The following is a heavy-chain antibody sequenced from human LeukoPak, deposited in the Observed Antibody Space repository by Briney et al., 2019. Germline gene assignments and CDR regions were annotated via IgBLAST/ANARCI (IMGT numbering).Heavy chain of an antibody. J-gene: IGHJ4*02. CDR1: GFTFSNFA. CDR2: IRFDGSRQ. Sequence: GGSPRLSCAASGFTFSNFAMHWVRQAPGKGLERVAVIRFDGSRQHYAESLEGRFTISRDNSKNTVSLQMSSLRTEDTALYYCVREQPGDGWSGFDYWGQGTLVTVSS. CDR3: VREQPGDGWSGFDY. V-gene: IGHV3-30*07. D-gene: IGHD6-19*01.